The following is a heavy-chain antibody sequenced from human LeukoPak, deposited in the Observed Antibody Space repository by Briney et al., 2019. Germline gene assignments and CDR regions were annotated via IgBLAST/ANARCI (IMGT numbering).Heavy chain of an antibody. CDR2: INQDGNEK. D-gene: IGHD3-10*01. J-gene: IGHJ6*02. CDR1: GFTVSSNY. Sequence: GGSLRLSCAASGFTVSSNYMSWVRQAPGTGLEWVANINQDGNEKYSVDSVKGRFTVSRDNAKNSLYLEMNSLRADDTGAYYCALSMVRGPFSFYYYGVDVWGPGTAVTVSS. CDR3: ALSMVRGPFSFYYYGVDV. V-gene: IGHV3-7*01.